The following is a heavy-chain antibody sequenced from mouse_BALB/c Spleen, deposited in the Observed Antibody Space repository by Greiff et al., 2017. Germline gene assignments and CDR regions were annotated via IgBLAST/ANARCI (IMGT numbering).Heavy chain of an antibody. V-gene: IGHV14-4*02. CDR2: IDPENGDT. CDR1: GFNIKDYY. CDR3: NARRGYAMDY. Sequence: VQLKQSGAELVRSGASVKLSCTASGFNIKDYYMHWVKQRPEQGLEWIGWIDPENGDTEYAPKFQGKATMTADTSSNTAYLQLSSLTSEDTAVYYCNARRGYAMDYWGQGTSVTVSS. J-gene: IGHJ4*01.